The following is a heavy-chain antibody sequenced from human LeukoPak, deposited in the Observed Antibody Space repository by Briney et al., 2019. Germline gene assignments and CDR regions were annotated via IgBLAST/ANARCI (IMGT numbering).Heavy chain of an antibody. CDR1: GFTFSSYG. Sequence: GGSLRLSCAASGFTFSSYGMHWVRQAPGKGLEWVAFIRYDGSNKYYADSVKGRFTISRDNSKNTLYLQMNSLRAEDTGVYYCAKYFLLWLGIFFPNDAFDMWGKGKMVPVSS. CDR2: IRYDGSNK. D-gene: IGHD3-10*01. V-gene: IGHV3-30*02. J-gene: IGHJ3*02. CDR3: AKYFLLWLGIFFPNDAFDM.